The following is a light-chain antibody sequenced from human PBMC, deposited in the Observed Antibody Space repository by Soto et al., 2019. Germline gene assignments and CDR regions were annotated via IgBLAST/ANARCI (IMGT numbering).Light chain of an antibody. Sequence: HSALTQPPSASGSPGQSVTISCTGTSSDVGGYDYVSWYQQHPGKAPKLMIYEVTIRPSGVCDRFSGSKSGNTASLTVSGLQADDEADYYCSSYTGGTPSYVFGTGTKLTVL. CDR3: SSYTGGTPSYV. CDR2: EVT. CDR1: SSDVGGYDY. V-gene: IGLV2-8*01. J-gene: IGLJ1*01.